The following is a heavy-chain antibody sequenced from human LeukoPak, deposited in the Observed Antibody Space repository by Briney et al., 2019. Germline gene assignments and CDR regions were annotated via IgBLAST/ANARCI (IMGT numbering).Heavy chain of an antibody. J-gene: IGHJ6*03. CDR1: GGSFSGYY. Sequence: SETLSLTCAVYGGSFSGYYWSWIRQPPGKGLEWIGEINHSGSTNYNPSLKSRFTISVDTSKNQFSLKLSSVTAADTAVYYCARGGRGRVPAAHMDVWGKGTTVTVSS. D-gene: IGHD2-2*01. CDR2: INHSGST. V-gene: IGHV4-34*01. CDR3: ARGGRGRVPAAHMDV.